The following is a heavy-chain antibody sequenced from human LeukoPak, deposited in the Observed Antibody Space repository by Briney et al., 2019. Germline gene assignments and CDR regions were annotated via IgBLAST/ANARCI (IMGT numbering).Heavy chain of an antibody. CDR2: ISAYNGNT. J-gene: IGHJ6*02. V-gene: IGHV1-18*01. CDR1: GYTFTSYG. CDR3: ARDRSRIRGVIITNHYYYYGMDV. Sequence: ASVTVSFKASGYTFTSYGISWVRQAPGQGLEWMGWISAYNGNTNYAQKLQGRVTMTTDTSTSTAYMELRSLRSDDTAVYYCARDRSRIRGVIITNHYYYYGMDVWGQGTTVTVSS. D-gene: IGHD3-10*01.